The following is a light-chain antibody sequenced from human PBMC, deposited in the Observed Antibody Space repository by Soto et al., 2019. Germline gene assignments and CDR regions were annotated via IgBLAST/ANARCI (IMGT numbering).Light chain of an antibody. Sequence: EIVMTQPPATLSVSPGERATLSCRASRSFASSYLAWYQRKPGQAPRLLIYAASNRATGIPDRFTGSGSGTDFTLTISRVEPEDFAVYYCQQYGPSPPYTFGQGTKVDIK. J-gene: IGKJ2*01. CDR1: RSFASSY. CDR2: AAS. V-gene: IGKV3-20*01. CDR3: QQYGPSPPYT.